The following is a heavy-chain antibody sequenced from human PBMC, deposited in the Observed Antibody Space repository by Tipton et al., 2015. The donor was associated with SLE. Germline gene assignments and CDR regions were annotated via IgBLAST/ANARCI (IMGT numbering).Heavy chain of an antibody. D-gene: IGHD6-6*01. V-gene: IGHV4-59*11. CDR2: IYYSGST. CDR3: ARHLLSGDMAARRGWFDP. CDR1: GGSISSHY. Sequence: GLVKPSETLSLTCTVSGGSISSHYWSWIRQPPGKGLEWIGYIYYSGSTNYNPSLKSRVTISVATSKNQFSLKLSSVTAADTAVYYCARHLLSGDMAARRGWFDPWGQGTLVTVSS. J-gene: IGHJ5*02.